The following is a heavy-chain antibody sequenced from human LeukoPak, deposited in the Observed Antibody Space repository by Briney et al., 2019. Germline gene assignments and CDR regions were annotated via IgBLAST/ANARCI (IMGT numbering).Heavy chain of an antibody. CDR1: GDSFTSYW. Sequence: HGESLKISCKGSGDSFTSYWIGWVRQMPGKGLEWMGIIYPGDSDIRYNPSFRGQVTISADKSISTAYLQWSSLKASDTAMYYCARLGVRGVITFDYWGQGTLVTVSS. D-gene: IGHD3-10*01. CDR3: ARLGVRGVITFDY. J-gene: IGHJ4*02. CDR2: IYPGDSDI. V-gene: IGHV5-51*01.